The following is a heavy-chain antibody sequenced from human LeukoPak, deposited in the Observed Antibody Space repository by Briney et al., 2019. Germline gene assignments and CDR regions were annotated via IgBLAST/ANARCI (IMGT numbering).Heavy chain of an antibody. Sequence: GGSLRLSCAASGFTFDDYAMHWVRQAPGKGLEWVSGISWNSGSIGYADSVKGRFTISRDNSKNTLYLQMNSLRAEDTAVYYCARLDLVGATNYWGQGTLVTVSS. CDR2: ISWNSGSI. V-gene: IGHV3-9*01. CDR3: ARLDLVGATNY. J-gene: IGHJ4*02. CDR1: GFTFDDYA. D-gene: IGHD1-26*01.